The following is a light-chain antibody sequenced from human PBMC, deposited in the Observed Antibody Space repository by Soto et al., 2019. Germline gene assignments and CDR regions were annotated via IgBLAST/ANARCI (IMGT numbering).Light chain of an antibody. CDR1: SSDVVGYNY. CDR2: MVS. J-gene: IGLJ3*02. CDR3: SSYVGSSTLVV. V-gene: IGLV2-14*01. Sequence: QSALTQPASVSGSPGQSITISCTGTSSDVVGYNYVSWYQHHPGKAPKLMIYMVSNRPSGVSNRFSGSKSGNTAYLTISGLQTEDEADYYCSSYVGSSTLVVFGGGTKLTVL.